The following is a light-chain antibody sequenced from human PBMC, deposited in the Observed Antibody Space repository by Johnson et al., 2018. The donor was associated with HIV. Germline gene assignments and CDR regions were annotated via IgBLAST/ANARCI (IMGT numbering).Light chain of an antibody. J-gene: IGLJ1*01. V-gene: IGLV1-51*02. CDR2: ENN. CDR1: RSNIGNNY. Sequence: QSVLTQPPSVSAAPVQKVTISCSGSRSNIGNNYVSWYQQLPGTAPKLLIYENNKRPSGIPDRFSGSKSCTSATLGITGLQTGDEADYYCGTWDSSLSVYVFGTGTKVTVL. CDR3: GTWDSSLSVYV.